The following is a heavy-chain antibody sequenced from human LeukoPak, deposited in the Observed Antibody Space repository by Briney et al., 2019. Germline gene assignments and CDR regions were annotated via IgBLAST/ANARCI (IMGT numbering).Heavy chain of an antibody. CDR1: GFTFSSYS. Sequence: GGSLRLSCAASGFTFSSYSMNWVRQAPGKGLEWVANIKRDGSEKYYVDSVKGRFTISRDNAKNSLYLQMNSLRAEDTAVYYCARDWIWYYDFWSGYDYWGQGTLVTVSS. CDR3: ARDWIWYYDFWSGYDY. V-gene: IGHV3-7*01. J-gene: IGHJ4*02. CDR2: IKRDGSEK. D-gene: IGHD3-3*01.